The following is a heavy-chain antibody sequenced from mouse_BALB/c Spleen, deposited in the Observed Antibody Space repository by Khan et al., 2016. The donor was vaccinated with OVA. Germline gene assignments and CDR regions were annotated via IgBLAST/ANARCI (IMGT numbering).Heavy chain of an antibody. CDR2: ISYSGST. D-gene: IGHD4-1*01. J-gene: IGHJ3*01. Sequence: EVQLQESGPGLVKPSQSLSLTCTVTGYSITSGYAWNWIRQFPGNKLEWMGYISYSGSTSYNPSLKSRISITRDTAKNQVFLQLNSVTSEDTATYYCARLGPGFTYWGQGTLVTVSA. V-gene: IGHV3-2*02. CDR3: ARLGPGFTY. CDR1: GYSITSGYA.